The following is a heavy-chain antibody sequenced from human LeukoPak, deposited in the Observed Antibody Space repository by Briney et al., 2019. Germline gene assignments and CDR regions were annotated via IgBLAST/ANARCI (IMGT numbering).Heavy chain of an antibody. D-gene: IGHD6-13*01. J-gene: IGHJ4*02. Sequence: SVKVSCKASGGTFSSYAISWVRQAPGQGLEWMGGIIPTFGTANYAQKFQGRVTITADKSTSTAYMELSSLRSEDTAVYYCARSSIIAAAGPYYFDYWGQGTLVTVSS. CDR1: GGTFSSYA. CDR2: IIPTFGTA. V-gene: IGHV1-69*06. CDR3: ARSSIIAAAGPYYFDY.